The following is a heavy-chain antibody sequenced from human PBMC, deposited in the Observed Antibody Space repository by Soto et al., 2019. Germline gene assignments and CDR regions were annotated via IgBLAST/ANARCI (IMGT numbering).Heavy chain of an antibody. D-gene: IGHD6-13*01. CDR1: GFTFSNYA. V-gene: IGHV3-23*01. J-gene: IGHJ5*02. CDR2: ISDSTGTK. CDR3: ATILSAGGSGT. Sequence: GGSLRLSCAASGFTFSNYAMTWVRQAPGKGLEWVSSISDSTGTKYYADSVKGRFTISRDNSKNTLYLQMDSLRAEDTAVYYCATILSAGGSGTWGQGTLVTVSS.